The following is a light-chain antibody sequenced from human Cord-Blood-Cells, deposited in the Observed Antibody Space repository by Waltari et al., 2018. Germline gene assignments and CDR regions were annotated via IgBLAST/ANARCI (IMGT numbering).Light chain of an antibody. V-gene: IGLV1-44*01. CDR1: SSNLGRNT. CDR2: SNN. J-gene: IGLJ3*02. Sequence: QTVLTQPPSASGTPGQRVTISCSGSSSNLGRNTVNWYQQLPGTAPKLLLYSNNHPPTWVTDRFSGSDSGHSASLSISGRQSDDEAYYYCAAWDDSLNGWVCGGGTRLTVL. CDR3: AAWDDSLNGWV.